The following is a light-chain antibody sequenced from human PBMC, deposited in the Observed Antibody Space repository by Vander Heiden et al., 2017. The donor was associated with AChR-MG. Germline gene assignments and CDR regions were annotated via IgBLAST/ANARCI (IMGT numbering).Light chain of an antibody. V-gene: IGKV3-20*01. CDR2: SAS. J-gene: IGKJ2*01. CDR1: QSVSSRY. CDR3: QQYGISPYT. Sequence: VLTQSPGTLSLSHGERATLSCRASQSVSSRYLGWYQLKPGQASRLLIHSASTRATGVPDRFSGSGSGSDFTLTISRLDPEDFAIYYCQQYGISPYTFGQGTKVEIK.